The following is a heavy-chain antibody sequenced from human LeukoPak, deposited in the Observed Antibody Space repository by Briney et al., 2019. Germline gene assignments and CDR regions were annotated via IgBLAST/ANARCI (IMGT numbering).Heavy chain of an antibody. J-gene: IGHJ5*02. D-gene: IGHD2-15*01. CDR1: GGSVSSGSYY. Sequence: SETLSLTCTVSGGSVSSGSYYWSWIRQPPGKGLEWIGYIYYSGSTNYNPSLKSRVTISVDTSKNQFSLKLSSVTAADTAVYYCASTVVVAATWSFDPWGQGTLATVSS. CDR3: ASTVVVAATWSFDP. V-gene: IGHV4-61*01. CDR2: IYYSGST.